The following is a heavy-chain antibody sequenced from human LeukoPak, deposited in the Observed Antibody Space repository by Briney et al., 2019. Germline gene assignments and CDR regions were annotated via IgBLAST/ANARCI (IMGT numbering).Heavy chain of an antibody. CDR1: GGSISSYY. V-gene: IGHV4-59*08. D-gene: IGHD2-21*02. J-gene: IGHJ4*02. CDR3: ARGGYCGGDCYFYY. CDR2: IYYSGST. Sequence: SETLSLTCTVSGGSISSYYWSWIRQPPGKGLEWIGYIYYSGSTNYNPSLKSRVTISVDTSKNRFSLKLSSVTAADTAVYYCARGGYCGGDCYFYYWGQGTLVTVSS.